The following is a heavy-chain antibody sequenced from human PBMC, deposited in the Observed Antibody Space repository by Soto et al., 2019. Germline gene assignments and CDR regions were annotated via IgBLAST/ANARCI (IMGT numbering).Heavy chain of an antibody. Sequence: HGESLKISCKGSGYSFTSYWIGWVRQMPGKGLEWMGIIYPGDSDTRYSPSFQGQVTISADKSISTAYLQWSSLKASDTAMYYCARLNSYDILTGRQYYFDYWGQGTLVTVSS. CDR2: IYPGDSDT. CDR1: GYSFTSYW. CDR3: ARLNSYDILTGRQYYFDY. D-gene: IGHD3-9*01. V-gene: IGHV5-51*01. J-gene: IGHJ4*02.